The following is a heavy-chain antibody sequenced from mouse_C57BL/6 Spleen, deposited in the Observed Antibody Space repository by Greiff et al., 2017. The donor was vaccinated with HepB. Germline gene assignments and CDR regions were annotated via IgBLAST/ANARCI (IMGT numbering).Heavy chain of an antibody. J-gene: IGHJ3*01. D-gene: IGHD1-2*01. Sequence: VQRVESGPELVKPGASVKISCKASGYAFSSSWMNWVKQRPGKGLEWIGRIYPGDGDTNYNGKFKGKATLTADKSSSTAYMQLSSLTSEDSAVYFCAGGYYGAYWGQGTLVTVSA. V-gene: IGHV1-82*01. CDR3: AGGYYGAY. CDR2: IYPGDGDT. CDR1: GYAFSSSW.